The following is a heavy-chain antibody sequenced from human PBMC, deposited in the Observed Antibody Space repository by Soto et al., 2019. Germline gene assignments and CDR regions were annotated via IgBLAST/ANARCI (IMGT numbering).Heavy chain of an antibody. V-gene: IGHV3-23*01. J-gene: IGHJ4*02. CDR3: AKETFYSGYDYSRPLFDY. D-gene: IGHD5-12*01. CDR1: GFTFSSYA. CDR2: ISGSGGST. Sequence: EVQLLESGGGLVQPGGSLRLSCAASGFTFSSYAMSWVRQAPGKGLEWVSAISGSGGSTYYADSVKGRFTISRDNSKNTLYLQMNSLRAEDTAVYYCAKETFYSGYDYSRPLFDYWGQGTLVTVSS.